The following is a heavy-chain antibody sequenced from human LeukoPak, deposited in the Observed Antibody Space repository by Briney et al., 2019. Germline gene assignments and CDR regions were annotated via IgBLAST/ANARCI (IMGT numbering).Heavy chain of an antibody. CDR2: INHSGST. V-gene: IGHV4-34*01. J-gene: IGHJ4*02. CDR1: GGSFSGYY. CDR3: ARGPRVLRYFDWLLSNFDY. D-gene: IGHD3-9*01. Sequence: SETLSLTCAVYGGSFSGYYWSWIRQPPGKGLEWIGEINHSGSTNYNPSLKSRVTISVDTSKNQFSLKLSSVTAADTAVYYCARGPRVLRYFDWLLSNFDYWGQGTLVTVSS.